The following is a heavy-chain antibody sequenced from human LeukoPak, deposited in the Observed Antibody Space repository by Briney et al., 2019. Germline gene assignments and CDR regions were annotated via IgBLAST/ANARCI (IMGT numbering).Heavy chain of an antibody. CDR2: IYYSGST. V-gene: IGHV4-59*01. CDR1: GGSISSYY. CDR3: ARHSITIFGVALDY. Sequence: KPSETLSLTCTVSGGSISSYYWSWIRQPPGKGLEWIGYIYYSGSTNYNPSLKSRVTISVDTSKNQFSLKLSSVTAADTAVYYCARHSITIFGVALDYWGQGTLVTVSS. D-gene: IGHD3-3*01. J-gene: IGHJ4*02.